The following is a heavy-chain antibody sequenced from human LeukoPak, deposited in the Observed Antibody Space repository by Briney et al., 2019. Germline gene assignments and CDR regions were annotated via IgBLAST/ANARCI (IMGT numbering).Heavy chain of an antibody. CDR2: INSDGTTT. CDR1: GFTFRSYW. V-gene: IGHV3-74*01. Sequence: GGSLRLSCEASGFTFRSYWMNWFRQAPGKGLVWVSRINSDGTTTNYADSVKGRFTTSRDNAKNTLYLQMNSLRVEDTAVYYCASDYYGMDVWGQGATVTVSS. CDR3: ASDYYGMDV. J-gene: IGHJ6*02.